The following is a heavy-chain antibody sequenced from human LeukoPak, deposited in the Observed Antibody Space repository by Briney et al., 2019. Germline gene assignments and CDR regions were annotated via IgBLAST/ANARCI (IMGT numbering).Heavy chain of an antibody. V-gene: IGHV1-18*01. CDR2: ISAYNGNT. CDR1: GYTFSNFG. J-gene: IGHJ6*03. CDR3: ATGGSSSSGEDYYYYYMDV. Sequence: ASVKVSCKASGYTFSNFGITWVRQAPGQGLECMGWISAYNGNTKYTQIFQGRVTMTTDASTSTAYMELRSLRSDDTAVYYCATGGSSSSGEDYYYYYMDVWGKGTTVTVSS. D-gene: IGHD6-6*01.